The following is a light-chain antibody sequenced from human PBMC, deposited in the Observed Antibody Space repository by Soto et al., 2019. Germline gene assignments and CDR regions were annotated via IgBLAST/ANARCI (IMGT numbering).Light chain of an antibody. V-gene: IGKV3-11*01. J-gene: IGKJ4*01. Sequence: VLTQSPATLSLSPGERATLSCRASQSVDIYLAWYQQRPGQPPRLLIYDASNRATGIPARFSGSGSGSFFTRTMSSLEPDDFAVCYCQQRQYWPSRTFGGWTRVEIK. CDR1: QSVDIY. CDR3: QQRQYWPSRT. CDR2: DAS.